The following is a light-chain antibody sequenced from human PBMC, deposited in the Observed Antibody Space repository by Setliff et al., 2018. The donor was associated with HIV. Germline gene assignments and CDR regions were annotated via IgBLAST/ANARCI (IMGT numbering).Light chain of an antibody. CDR1: SSDIGRYNL. CDR2: QAT. V-gene: IGLV2-23*01. CDR3: CSYAGTHTYVL. Sequence: QSALTQPASVSGSPGQSITISCTGTSSDIGRYNLVSWYQQYPGKAPKLMIYQATKRPSGVSNRFSGSKSGNTASLTISGLQAEDEADYHCCSYAGTHTYVLFGGGTKVTVL. J-gene: IGLJ2*01.